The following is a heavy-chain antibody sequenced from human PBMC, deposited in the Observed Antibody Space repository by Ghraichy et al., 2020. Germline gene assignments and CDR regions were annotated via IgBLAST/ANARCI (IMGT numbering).Heavy chain of an antibody. D-gene: IGHD2-21*01. J-gene: IGHJ5*01. CDR2: IYYSATT. CDR1: GASVSSYS. Sequence: SQTLSLTCNVFGASVSSYSWGWIRQPPGKGLDWIAYIYYSATTNYNPSLKSRVTISVDASKNQVSLKLTSVTAADTAVYYCARAYAPYMATFDSWGLGTLVTVSS. CDR3: ARAYAPYMATFDS. V-gene: IGHV4-59*02.